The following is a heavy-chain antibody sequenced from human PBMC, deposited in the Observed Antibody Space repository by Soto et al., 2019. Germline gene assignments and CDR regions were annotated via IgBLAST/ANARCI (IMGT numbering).Heavy chain of an antibody. J-gene: IGHJ4*02. CDR1: GGSISSGGYS. V-gene: IGHV4-30-2*01. Sequence: SETLSPTXAVSGGSISSGGYSWSWIRQPPGKGLEWIGYIYHSGSTCYNPYLTSRVTISVDRSKNQFSLKLSSVTAADTAVYYFACVTIFGVLDFDYWGQGPLLTPSS. CDR3: ACVTIFGVLDFDY. CDR2: IYHSGST. D-gene: IGHD3-3*01.